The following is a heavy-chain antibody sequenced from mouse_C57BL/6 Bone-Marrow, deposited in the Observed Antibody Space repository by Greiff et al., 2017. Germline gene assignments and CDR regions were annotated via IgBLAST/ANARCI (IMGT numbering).Heavy chain of an antibody. CDR2: IDPSDSYT. CDR3: ARGRRGDY. V-gene: IGHV1-69*01. J-gene: IGHJ2*01. CDR1: GYTFTSYW. Sequence: QVQLQQPGAELVMPGASVKLSCKASGYTFTSYWMHWVKQRPGQGLEWIGEIDPSDSYTNYNQKFKGKSTLTVDKSSSTAYMQLSSLTSEDSAVYYCARGRRGDYGGRDSTHAVCS. D-gene: IGHD2-12*01.